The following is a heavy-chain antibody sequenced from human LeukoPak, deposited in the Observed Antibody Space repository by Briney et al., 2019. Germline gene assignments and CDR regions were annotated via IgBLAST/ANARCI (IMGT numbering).Heavy chain of an antibody. Sequence: GASVKVSCKASGYTFTGYYMHWVRQAPGQGLEWMGWMNPNSGNTGYAQKFQGRVTMTRNTSINTAYMELSSLRSEDTAVYYCARGGIVGAIGYWGQGTLVTVSS. CDR3: ARGGIVGAIGY. CDR1: GYTFTGYY. J-gene: IGHJ4*02. CDR2: MNPNSGNT. V-gene: IGHV1-8*02. D-gene: IGHD1-26*01.